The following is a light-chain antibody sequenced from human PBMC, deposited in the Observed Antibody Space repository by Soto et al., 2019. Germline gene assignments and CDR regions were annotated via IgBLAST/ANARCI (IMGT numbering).Light chain of an antibody. V-gene: IGKV3D-15*01. CDR1: QTVSSN. CDR2: DAS. Sequence: THSPDTLSLSPWERATLSCRASQTVSSNYLAWCQQRPGQAPRLLIYDASNRATGIPARFSGSGSGTEFTLTISSLQSEDFAVYYCQQYNNWPPITLGQGTRLEIK. CDR3: QQYNNWPPIT. J-gene: IGKJ5*01.